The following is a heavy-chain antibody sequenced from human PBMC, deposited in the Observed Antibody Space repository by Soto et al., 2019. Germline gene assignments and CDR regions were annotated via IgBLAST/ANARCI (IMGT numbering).Heavy chain of an antibody. D-gene: IGHD6-19*01. CDR1: GGSISSYY. CDR2: IYYSGST. CDR3: ARDLPNSSGWYIDY. J-gene: IGHJ4*02. Sequence: PSETLSLTCTVSGGSISSYYWSWIRQPPGKGLEWIGYIYYSGSTNYNPSLKSRVTISVDTSKNQFSLKLSSVTAADTAVYYCARDLPNSSGWYIDYWGQGTLVTVSP. V-gene: IGHV4-59*01.